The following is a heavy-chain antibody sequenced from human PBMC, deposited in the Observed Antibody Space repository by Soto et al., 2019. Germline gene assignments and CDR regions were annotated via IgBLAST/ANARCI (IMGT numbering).Heavy chain of an antibody. J-gene: IGHJ4*02. CDR2: ISYDGTKE. CDR3: ARSWMGYSSGSDFFHS. Sequence: QVQLVESGGGGVQPGRSLRLSCAGSGFTFSIYALSWVRQAPGKGLEWVASISYDGTKEDYADSVKGRFTISRDNSKNTVSLQMNSLRGEDTAVYYCARSWMGYSSGSDFFHSWGQGTLVTVSS. D-gene: IGHD5-18*01. V-gene: IGHV3-30*03. CDR1: GFTFSIYA.